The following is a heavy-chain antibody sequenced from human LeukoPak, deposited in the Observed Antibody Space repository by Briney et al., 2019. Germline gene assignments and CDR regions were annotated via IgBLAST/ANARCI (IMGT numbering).Heavy chain of an antibody. CDR2: MHPNSDDT. J-gene: IGHJ4*02. CDR1: GYTFTNND. D-gene: IGHD3-16*01. CDR3: AKGGGPGGVIVNFDY. Sequence: ASVKVSCKASGYTFTNNDIHWVRQATGQGLEWMGWMHPNSDDTGYAQKFQGRVTMTRNTSISTAYMELSSLRPEDTAVYYCAKGGGPGGVIVNFDYWGQGTLVTVSS. V-gene: IGHV1-8*01.